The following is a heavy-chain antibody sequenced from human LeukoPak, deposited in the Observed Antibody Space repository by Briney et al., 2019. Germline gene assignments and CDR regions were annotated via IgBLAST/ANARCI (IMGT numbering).Heavy chain of an antibody. Sequence: GGSLRLSCAASGFTFSSYWMSWVRQAPGKGLEWVANIKQDGSEKYYVDSVKGRFTISRDNAKNSLYLQTNSLRAEDTAVYYCARWPYSSSYYFDYWGQGTLVTVSS. D-gene: IGHD6-6*01. CDR1: GFTFSSYW. CDR3: ARWPYSSSYYFDY. J-gene: IGHJ4*02. CDR2: IKQDGSEK. V-gene: IGHV3-7*01.